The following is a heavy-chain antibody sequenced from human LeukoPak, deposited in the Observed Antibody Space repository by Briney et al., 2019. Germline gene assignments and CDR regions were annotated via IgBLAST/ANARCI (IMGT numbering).Heavy chain of an antibody. CDR3: ATGGPMGSS. D-gene: IGHD3-10*01. J-gene: IGHJ4*02. CDR1: GLTFSRSW. V-gene: IGHV3-7*01. CDR2: IKEDGGQT. Sequence: GGSLRLSCAASGLTFSRSWMHWVRQTPGKGLEWVAAIKEDGGQTDYVASVRGRFTISRDNVRNSLYLQMNYLRADDTAVYYCATGGPMGSSWGQGTLVIVSA.